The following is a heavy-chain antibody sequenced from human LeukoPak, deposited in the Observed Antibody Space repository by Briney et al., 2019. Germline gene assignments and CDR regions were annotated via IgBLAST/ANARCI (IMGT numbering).Heavy chain of an antibody. CDR1: GGSFSSYY. J-gene: IGHJ4*02. V-gene: IGHV4-59*01. CDR3: ARLKATVSIHAYFDS. Sequence: SETLPLTCTVSGGSFSSYYWTWIRQPPGKGLEWIGYIDHGGSTNYNPSLRSRVSISSDTSKIQFSLELTSVTAADTAVYYCARLKATVSIHAYFDSWGQGTLVTVSS. D-gene: IGHD4-17*01. CDR2: IDHGGST.